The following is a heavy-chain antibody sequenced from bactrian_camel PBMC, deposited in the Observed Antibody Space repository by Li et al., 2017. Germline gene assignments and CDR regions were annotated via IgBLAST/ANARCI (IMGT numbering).Heavy chain of an antibody. Sequence: HVQLVESGGGSVQAGGSLRLSCTASGYASSRYCMGWFRQAPGKERDGVARIFTDDARTFYADSVKGRFTISQDQAKNTVYLHMNNLKPEDTAMYYCATATDCRWTGYPTWTPMANYWGQGTQVTVS. J-gene: IGHJ4*01. CDR1: GYASSRYC. V-gene: IGHV3S6*01. D-gene: IGHD1*01. CDR2: IFTDDART. CDR3: ATATDCRWTGYPTWTPMANY.